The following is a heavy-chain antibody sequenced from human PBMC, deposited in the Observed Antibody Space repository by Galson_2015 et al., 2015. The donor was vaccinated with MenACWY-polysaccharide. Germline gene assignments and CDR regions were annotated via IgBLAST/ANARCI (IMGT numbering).Heavy chain of an antibody. V-gene: IGHV3-74*01. Sequence: SLRLSCAASGFTFSSYWMHWVRQAPGEGLVWVSRIKTDGSSTFYADSVKGRFTVSRDNAKNTVYLQMNSLRVEDTAVYYCARDPHCGAGCSIHDAFDVWGQGTKITVSS. D-gene: IGHD2-21*02. CDR2: IKTDGSST. CDR3: ARDPHCGAGCSIHDAFDV. J-gene: IGHJ3*01. CDR1: GFTFSSYW.